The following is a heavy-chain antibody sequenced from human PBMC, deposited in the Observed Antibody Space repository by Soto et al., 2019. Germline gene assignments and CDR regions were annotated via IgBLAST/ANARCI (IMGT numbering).Heavy chain of an antibody. J-gene: IGHJ5*02. Sequence: SLRLSCAASGFTFSSYAMSWVRQAPGKGLEWVSAISGSGGSTYYADSVKGRFTISRDNSKNTLYLQMNSLRAEDTAVYYCAKETEQQLVIDNWFDPWGQGTLVTVAS. CDR2: ISGSGGST. CDR1: GFTFSSYA. D-gene: IGHD6-13*01. V-gene: IGHV3-23*01. CDR3: AKETEQQLVIDNWFDP.